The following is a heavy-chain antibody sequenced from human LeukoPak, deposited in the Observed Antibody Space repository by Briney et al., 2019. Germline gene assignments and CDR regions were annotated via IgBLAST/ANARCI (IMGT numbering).Heavy chain of an antibody. V-gene: IGHV4-39*07. CDR2: VYYSGTT. CDR1: GGSISSISYY. Sequence: SETLSLTCTVSGGSISSISYYWGWIRQPPGKGLEWIGSVYYSGTTSYNPSLKSRVTISVDMSKNHFSLRLSSVTAADTAMYYCARGTLYSGWSYYFDYWGQGSQVTVSS. CDR3: ARGTLYSGWSYYFDY. J-gene: IGHJ4*02. D-gene: IGHD6-19*01.